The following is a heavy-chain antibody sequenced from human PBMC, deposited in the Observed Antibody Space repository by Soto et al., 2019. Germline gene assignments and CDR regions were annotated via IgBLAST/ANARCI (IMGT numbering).Heavy chain of an antibody. D-gene: IGHD6-19*01. V-gene: IGHV3-23*01. Sequence: PGGSLSLSCAASGFSFVNYAMNWVRQAPGKGLEWVSGLSGSGTSTCYADSVKGRFTISRDNSRDTLFLQMNSLTADDTAVYYCAKATTNGGWFNPFDSWGQGALVTVSS. CDR1: GFSFVNYA. CDR2: LSGSGTST. CDR3: AKATTNGGWFNPFDS. J-gene: IGHJ4*02.